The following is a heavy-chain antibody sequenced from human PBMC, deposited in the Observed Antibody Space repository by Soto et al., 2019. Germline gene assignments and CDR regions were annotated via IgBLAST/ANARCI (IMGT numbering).Heavy chain of an antibody. J-gene: IGHJ4*02. Sequence: GASVKVSCKASGYTFTSYAMHWVRQAPGQRLEWMGWINAGNGNTKYSQKFQGRVTITRDTSASTAYMELSSLRSEDTAVYYCARDRDSYSGYDFGFDYWGQGTLVTVS. CDR1: GYTFTSYA. CDR2: INAGNGNT. CDR3: ARDRDSYSGYDFGFDY. D-gene: IGHD5-12*01. V-gene: IGHV1-3*01.